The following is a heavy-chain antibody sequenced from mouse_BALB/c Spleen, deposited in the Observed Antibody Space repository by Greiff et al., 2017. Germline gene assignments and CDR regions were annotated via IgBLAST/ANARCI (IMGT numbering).Heavy chain of an antibody. Sequence: VQLQQSGPGLVAPSQSLSITCTVSGFSLTSYGVHWVRQPPGKGLEWLGVIWAGGSTNYNSALMSRLSISKDNSKSQVFLKMNSLQTDDTAMYYCARPYYYGSSYWYFDVWGAGTTVTVSS. D-gene: IGHD1-1*01. J-gene: IGHJ1*01. CDR1: GFSLTSYG. V-gene: IGHV2-9*02. CDR2: IWAGGST. CDR3: ARPYYYGSSYWYFDV.